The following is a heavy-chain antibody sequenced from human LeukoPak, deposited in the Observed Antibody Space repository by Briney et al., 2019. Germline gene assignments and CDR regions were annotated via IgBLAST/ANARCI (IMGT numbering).Heavy chain of an antibody. D-gene: IGHD1-26*01. CDR3: AREDSGSYDPGSFDI. CDR2: ISVTSSYI. Sequence: PGGSLRLSCAASGFTFSNYRMNWVRQAPGKGLEWVSSISVTSSYIYYADSVKGRFTLSRDNANSSLSLQMHSLRAEDTSVYYCAREDSGSYDPGSFDIWGQGTLVTVSS. J-gene: IGHJ3*02. V-gene: IGHV3-21*01. CDR1: GFTFSNYR.